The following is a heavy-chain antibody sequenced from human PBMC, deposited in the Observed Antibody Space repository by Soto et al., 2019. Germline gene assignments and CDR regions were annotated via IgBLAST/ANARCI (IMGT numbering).Heavy chain of an antibody. V-gene: IGHV3-23*01. Sequence: GGSLRLSCAASGFTFSTYAMSWVRQTPGKGPEWVSGISVSGGSRYYADSVKGRFTISRDTSKDTLYLQMNSLRAEDTALYYCATDLPGGEDDHYGMDVWGQGTTVTVSS. D-gene: IGHD2-21*01. J-gene: IGHJ6*02. CDR1: GFTFSTYA. CDR2: ISVSGGSR. CDR3: ATDLPGGEDDHYGMDV.